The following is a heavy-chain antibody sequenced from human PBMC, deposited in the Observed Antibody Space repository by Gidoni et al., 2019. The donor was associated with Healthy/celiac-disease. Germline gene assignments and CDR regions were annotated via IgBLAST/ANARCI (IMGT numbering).Heavy chain of an antibody. CDR2: ICTSGST. Sequence: QVQLQESGPGLVKPSQTLSLTCTVSGGSISSGSYYWSWLRQHAGKGLDLIGRICTSGSTNYNHSLNSRVTVSADTSQNQFTLKLSSVDAADSAVSYCARAAAAAGTTDYWGQGTLVTVSS. V-gene: IGHV4-61*02. D-gene: IGHD6-13*01. CDR1: GGSISSGSYY. J-gene: IGHJ4*02. CDR3: ARAAAAAGTTDY.